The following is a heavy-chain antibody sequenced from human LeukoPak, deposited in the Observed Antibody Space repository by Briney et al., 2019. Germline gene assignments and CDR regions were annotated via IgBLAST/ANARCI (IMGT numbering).Heavy chain of an antibody. CDR1: GFSFGTYD. J-gene: IGHJ4*02. Sequence: GGSLRLSCAASGFSFGTYDMNGVRQAPGKGLEWVSYISSRSTTMYYAASVKGRFTASRDNAKDSLYLQMNGLRAEDTAIYYCARHGNRWGNHDFSGRGTLVTVPS. D-gene: IGHD2-8*02. CDR2: ISSRSTTM. CDR3: ARHGNRWGNHDF. V-gene: IGHV3-48*01.